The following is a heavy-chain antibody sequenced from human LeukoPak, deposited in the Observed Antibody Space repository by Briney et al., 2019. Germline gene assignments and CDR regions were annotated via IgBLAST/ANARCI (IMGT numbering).Heavy chain of an antibody. CDR1: GFTFSDDY. D-gene: IGHD2-2*01. J-gene: IGHJ5*02. V-gene: IGHV3-11*01. CDR3: ARWKPAANWFDP. Sequence: PGGSLRLSCAASGFTFSDDYMSWIRQAPGKGLEWVSYISSSGSTIYYADSVKGRFTISRDNAKNSLYLQMNSLRAEDTAVYYCARWKPAANWFDPWGQGTLVTVSS. CDR2: ISSSGSTI.